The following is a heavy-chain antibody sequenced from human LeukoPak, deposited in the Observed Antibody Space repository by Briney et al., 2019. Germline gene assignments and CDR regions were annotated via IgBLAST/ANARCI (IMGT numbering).Heavy chain of an antibody. CDR3: SRGVYYYDSSGYYPLDC. CDR1: GGSISSSSYY. D-gene: IGHD3-22*01. Sequence: SETLSLTCTVSGGSISSSSYYWDWIRQPPGKGLEWIGSIYYSGSTYYNPSLKSRLTISVDTSKNQFSLKLSSVTAADTAVYYCSRGVYYYDSSGYYPLDCWGQGTLVTVSS. J-gene: IGHJ4*02. CDR2: IYYSGST. V-gene: IGHV4-39*07.